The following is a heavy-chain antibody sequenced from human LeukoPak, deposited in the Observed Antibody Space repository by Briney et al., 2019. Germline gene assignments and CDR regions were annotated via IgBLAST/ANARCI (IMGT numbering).Heavy chain of an antibody. CDR3: ARDFRSSYTYYFDY. CDR2: IYYSGST. D-gene: IGHD2-15*01. Sequence: SETLSLTCTVSGGSISSYYWSWIRQPPGKGLEWIGYIYYSGSTNYNPSLKSRVTISVDTSKNQFSLKLSSVTAADTAVYYYARDFRSSYTYYFDYWGQGTLVTVSS. V-gene: IGHV4-59*01. CDR1: GGSISSYY. J-gene: IGHJ4*02.